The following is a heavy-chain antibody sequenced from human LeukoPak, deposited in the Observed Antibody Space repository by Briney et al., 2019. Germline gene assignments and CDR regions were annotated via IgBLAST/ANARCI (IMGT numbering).Heavy chain of an antibody. J-gene: IGHJ4*02. V-gene: IGHV3-69-1*01. CDR3: AKGYGSGNYYSDY. Sequence: GGSLRLSCVASGFTFSGYAMNWVRQAPGKGLELEWVSSISSDGDKNYADSAKGRFTISRDNAKNSLFLQLNSLRAEDTAVYYCAKGYGSGNYYSDYWGQGTLVTVSS. D-gene: IGHD3-10*01. CDR2: ISSDGDK. CDR1: GFTFSGYA.